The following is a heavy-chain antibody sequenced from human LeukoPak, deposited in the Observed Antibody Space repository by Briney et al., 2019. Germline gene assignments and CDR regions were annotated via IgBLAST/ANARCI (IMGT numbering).Heavy chain of an antibody. CDR2: IYYSGSN. CDR1: GGSISSTRYY. J-gene: IGHJ5*02. D-gene: IGHD3-10*01. V-gene: IGHV4-39*01. CDR3: ARHGIYYGLGSSYGLPNWFDP. Sequence: SETLSLTCTVSGGSISSTRYYWGWIRQPPGRGLEWIGSIYYSGSNYYNPSLKSRVTMSVDRSKNQFSLKLSSVTAADTAVYYCARHGIYYGLGSSYGLPNWFDPWGQGTLVTVSS.